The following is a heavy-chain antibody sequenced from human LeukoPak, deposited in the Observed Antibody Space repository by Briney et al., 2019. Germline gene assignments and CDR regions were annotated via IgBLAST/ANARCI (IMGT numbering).Heavy chain of an antibody. Sequence: GASVKVSCKASGGTFSSYAISWVRQAPGQGLEWMGRIIPILGIANYAQKFQGRVTITADKSTSTAYMELSSLRSEDTAVYYCATPASLAVTTGAFDIWGQGTMVTVSS. CDR1: GGTFSSYA. CDR3: ATPASLAVTTGAFDI. V-gene: IGHV1-69*04. J-gene: IGHJ3*02. D-gene: IGHD4-17*01. CDR2: IIPILGIA.